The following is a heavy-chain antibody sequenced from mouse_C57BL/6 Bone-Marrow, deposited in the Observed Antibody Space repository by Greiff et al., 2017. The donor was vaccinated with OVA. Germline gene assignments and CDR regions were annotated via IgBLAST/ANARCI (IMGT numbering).Heavy chain of an antibody. Sequence: EVQLQESGEGLVKPGGSLKLSCAASGFTFSSYAMSWVRQTPEKRLEWVPYIRRGGDYIYYADTVKGRFTIARDNARNTLYLQMSSLKSEDTAMYYCTRGGTTLPPFDYWGQGTTLTVSS. CDR2: IRRGGDYI. J-gene: IGHJ2*01. D-gene: IGHD1-1*01. CDR3: TRGGTTLPPFDY. V-gene: IGHV5-9-1*02. CDR1: GFTFSSYA.